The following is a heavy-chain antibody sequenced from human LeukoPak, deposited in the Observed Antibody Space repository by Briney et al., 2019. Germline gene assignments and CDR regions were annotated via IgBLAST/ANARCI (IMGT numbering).Heavy chain of an antibody. Sequence: ASVKVSCKASGYTFTSYYMHWVRQAPGQGLEWMGIINPSGGSTRYAQNFQGRVTMTRDMSTSTVYMELSSLRSEDTAVYYCARDSRYYYDSSGYGYWGQGTLVTVSS. CDR2: INPSGGST. CDR3: ARDSRYYYDSSGYGY. J-gene: IGHJ4*02. CDR1: GYTFTSYY. V-gene: IGHV1-46*01. D-gene: IGHD3-22*01.